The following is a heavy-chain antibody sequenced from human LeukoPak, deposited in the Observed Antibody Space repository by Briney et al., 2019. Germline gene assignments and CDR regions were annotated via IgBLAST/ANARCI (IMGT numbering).Heavy chain of an antibody. D-gene: IGHD3-9*01. CDR2: ISGSGGST. CDR1: GFTFSSYA. Sequence: GGSLRLSCAASGFTFSSYAMSWVRQAPGKGLEWVSAISGSGGSTYYADSVKGRFTISRDNAKNTLYLQMNSLRAEDTAVYYCAREVPHYDILTGYEVGAFDIWGQGTMVTVSS. V-gene: IGHV3-23*01. J-gene: IGHJ3*02. CDR3: AREVPHYDILTGYEVGAFDI.